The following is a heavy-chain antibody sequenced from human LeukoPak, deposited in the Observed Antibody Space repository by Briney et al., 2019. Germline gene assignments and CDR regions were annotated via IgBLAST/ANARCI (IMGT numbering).Heavy chain of an antibody. Sequence: ASVKVSCKVSGYTLTELSMHWVRQAPGKGLEWMGGFDPEDGETIYAQKFQGRVTMTEDTSTDTAYMELSSLRSEDTAVYYCARGEDYYDSSGPCNIWGQGTMVTVSS. V-gene: IGHV1-24*01. J-gene: IGHJ3*02. D-gene: IGHD3-22*01. CDR2: FDPEDGET. CDR1: GYTLTELS. CDR3: ARGEDYYDSSGPCNI.